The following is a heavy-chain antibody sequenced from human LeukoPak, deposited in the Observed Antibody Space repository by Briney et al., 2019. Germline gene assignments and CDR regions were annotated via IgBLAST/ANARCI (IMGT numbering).Heavy chain of an antibody. D-gene: IGHD3-16*01. J-gene: IGHJ4*02. Sequence: LPGGSLRLSCAASGFTFSSYAMSWVRQAPGKGLEWVSAISGSGGSTYYADSVKGRFTISRDNSKNTLYLQMNSLRAEDTAVYYCAKVSWGLRVGRRGPWDDYWGQGTLVTVSS. CDR2: ISGSGGST. CDR1: GFTFSSYA. V-gene: IGHV3-23*01. CDR3: AKVSWGLRVGRRGPWDDY.